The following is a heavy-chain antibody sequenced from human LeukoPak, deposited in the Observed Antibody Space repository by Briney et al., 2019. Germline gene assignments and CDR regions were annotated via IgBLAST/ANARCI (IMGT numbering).Heavy chain of an antibody. CDR3: ARDQPTIFGVVIHMSDY. CDR2: INPNSGGT. Sequence: ASVKVSCKASGYTFTGYYMHWVRQAPGQGLEWMGWINPNSGGTNYAQKFQGRATMTRDTSISTAYMELRSLRSDDTAVYYCARDQPTIFGVVIHMSDYWGQGTLVTVSS. V-gene: IGHV1-2*02. J-gene: IGHJ4*02. D-gene: IGHD3-3*01. CDR1: GYTFTGYY.